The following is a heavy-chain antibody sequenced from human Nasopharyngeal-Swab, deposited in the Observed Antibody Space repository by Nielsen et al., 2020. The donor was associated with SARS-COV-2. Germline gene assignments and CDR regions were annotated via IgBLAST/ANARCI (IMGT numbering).Heavy chain of an antibody. V-gene: IGHV1-69*13. J-gene: IGHJ5*02. Sequence: SVKVSCKASGGTFSSYAISWVRQAPGLGLEWMGGIIPIFGTANYAQKFQGRVTITADESTSTAYMELSSLRSEDTAVYYCAREGITMLRFNWFDPWGQGTLVTVSS. CDR2: IIPIFGTA. D-gene: IGHD3-10*01. CDR3: AREGITMLRFNWFDP. CDR1: GGTFSSYA.